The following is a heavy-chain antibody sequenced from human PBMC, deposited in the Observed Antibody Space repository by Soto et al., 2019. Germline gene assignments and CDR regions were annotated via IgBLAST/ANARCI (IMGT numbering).Heavy chain of an antibody. Sequence: SLRLSCVGTGLNFDDFAMHWVRQAPGKGLEWVSGITWNSRVLAYADSVKGRSTISRDNARNSLYLQMDSLRDEDTALYYCAKGRYDFWSPYYFDSWGQGTLVTVSS. CDR2: ITWNSRVL. D-gene: IGHD3-3*01. CDR1: GLNFDDFA. V-gene: IGHV3-9*01. CDR3: AKGRYDFWSPYYFDS. J-gene: IGHJ4*02.